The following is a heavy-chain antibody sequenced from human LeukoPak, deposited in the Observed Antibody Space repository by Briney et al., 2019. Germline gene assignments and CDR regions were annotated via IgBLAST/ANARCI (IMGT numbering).Heavy chain of an antibody. J-gene: IGHJ4*02. Sequence: GESLKISCKGSGYSFTSYWIGWVRQMPGKGLEWIGIIYPGDSDTRYSPSFQGQVTISADKSISTAYLQWSSLKASDTAMYYCARHITSRGVTTYGDYWGQGTLVTVSS. CDR3: ARHITSRGVTTYGDY. CDR2: IYPGDSDT. V-gene: IGHV5-51*01. CDR1: GYSFTSYW. D-gene: IGHD4-17*01.